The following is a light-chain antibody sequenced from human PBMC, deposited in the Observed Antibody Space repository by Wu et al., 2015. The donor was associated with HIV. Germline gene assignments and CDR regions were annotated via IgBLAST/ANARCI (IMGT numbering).Light chain of an antibody. CDR3: QHHNNWPFT. Sequence: EIVMTQSPATLSVSPGERATLSCRASQSVNNNLAWYQQKPGQAPRLLIYDASTRATSIPARFSGSGSGTEFTLTISSLQSEDFAVYFCQHHNNWPFTFGPGTIVDI. V-gene: IGKV3-15*01. CDR1: QSVNNN. CDR2: DAS. J-gene: IGKJ3*01.